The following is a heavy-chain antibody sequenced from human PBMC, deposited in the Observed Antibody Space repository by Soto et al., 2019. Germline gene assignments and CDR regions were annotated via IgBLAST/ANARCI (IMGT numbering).Heavy chain of an antibody. Sequence: PSETLSRTCAVYGGSFSGYYWSWIRQPPGKGLEWIGEINHSGSTNYTPSLKSRVTISVDTSKNQFSLKLSSVTAADTAVYYCARGRVLRFLEWLSRRFDPWGQGTVVTVSP. J-gene: IGHJ5*02. CDR2: INHSGST. V-gene: IGHV4-34*01. D-gene: IGHD3-3*01. CDR1: GGSFSGYY. CDR3: ARGRVLRFLEWLSRRFDP.